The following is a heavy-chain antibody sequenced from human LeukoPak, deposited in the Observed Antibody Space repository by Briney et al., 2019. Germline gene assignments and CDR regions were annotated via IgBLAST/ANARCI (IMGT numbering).Heavy chain of an antibody. D-gene: IGHD2-2*02. V-gene: IGHV1-2*02. CDR2: INPNSGGT. CDR3: ARDKGQYQLLYGGNFDY. CDR1: GYTFTGYY. J-gene: IGHJ4*02. Sequence: ASVKVSCKASGYTFTGYYMHWVRQAPGQGLEWMGWINPNSGGTNYAQKFQGRVTMTRDTSISTAYMELSRLRSDDTAVYYCARDKGQYQLLYGGNFDYWGQGTLVTVSS.